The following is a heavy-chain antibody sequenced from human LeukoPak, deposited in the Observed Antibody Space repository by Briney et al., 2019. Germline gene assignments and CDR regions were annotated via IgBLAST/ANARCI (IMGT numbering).Heavy chain of an antibody. D-gene: IGHD6-13*01. V-gene: IGHV1-69*04. CDR2: IIPILGIA. CDR3: ARGGQQLVPTDY. J-gene: IGHJ4*02. Sequence: GASVKVSCKASGGTFSSYAISWVRQAPGQGLEWMGRIIPILGIANYAQKFQGRVTITADKSTSTAYMELSSLRSEDTAVYYCARGGQQLVPTDYWGQGTLATVSS. CDR1: GGTFSSYA.